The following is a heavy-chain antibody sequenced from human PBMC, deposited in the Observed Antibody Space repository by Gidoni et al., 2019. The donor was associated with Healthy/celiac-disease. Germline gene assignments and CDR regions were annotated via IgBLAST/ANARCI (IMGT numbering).Heavy chain of an antibody. J-gene: IGHJ4*02. D-gene: IGHD3-16*01. CDR3: TTDIMITFGGVTPSHDY. CDR2: IKSKTDGGTT. V-gene: IGHV3-15*01. Sequence: EVQLVESGGGLVKPGGSLRLSCAASGFTFSNAWMSWVRQAPGKGLEWVGRIKSKTDGGTTDYAAPVKGRFTISRDDSKNTLYLQMNSLKTEDTAVYYCTTDIMITFGGVTPSHDYWGQGTLVTVSS. CDR1: GFTFSNAW.